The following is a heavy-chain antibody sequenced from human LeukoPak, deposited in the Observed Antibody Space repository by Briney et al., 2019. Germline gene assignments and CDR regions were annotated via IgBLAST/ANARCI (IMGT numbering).Heavy chain of an antibody. CDR3: ARYCSSTSCPNYYYYGMDV. V-gene: IGHV3-23*01. CDR1: GLTFRSYA. CDR2: INGSGGST. J-gene: IGHJ6*02. Sequence: GALLLSCAASGLTFRSYAMSWVRQAPGKGVEWGSAINGSGGSTYYPDCVNVRFTISRDNSKNTLYLQMNSLRAEDTAVYYCARYCSSTSCPNYYYYGMDVWGQGTTVTVSS. D-gene: IGHD2-2*01.